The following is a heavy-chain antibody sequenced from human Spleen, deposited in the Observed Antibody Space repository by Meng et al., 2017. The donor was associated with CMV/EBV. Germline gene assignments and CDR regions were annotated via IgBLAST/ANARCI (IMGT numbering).Heavy chain of an antibody. CDR1: GYNFANYW. CDR3: ARGSGWPWYFAL. V-gene: IGHV5-51*01. D-gene: IGHD6-19*01. J-gene: IGHJ2*01. Sequence: GGSLRLSCKTSGYNFANYWIAWVRQMPGKGLEWMGIIYPGDSVTKYSPSFEGQVTISADKSISIAYLHWSSLKASDTAMYYCARGSGWPWYFALWGRGTLVTVSS. CDR2: IYPGDSVT.